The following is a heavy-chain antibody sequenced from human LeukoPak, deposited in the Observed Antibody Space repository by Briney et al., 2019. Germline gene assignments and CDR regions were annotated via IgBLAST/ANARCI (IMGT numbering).Heavy chain of an antibody. CDR3: VRGKQWLISSFDH. D-gene: IGHD6-19*01. CDR2: ISTGGSPI. J-gene: IGHJ4*02. V-gene: IGHV3-11*04. CDR1: GFTVSSNY. Sequence: GGSLRLSCAASGFTVSSNYMSWVRQAPGKGLEWVSYISTGGSPIFYADSVKGRFTISRDNAKNSLFLQMDTLRVEDTAIYYCVRGKQWLISSFDHWGQGTMVTVSS.